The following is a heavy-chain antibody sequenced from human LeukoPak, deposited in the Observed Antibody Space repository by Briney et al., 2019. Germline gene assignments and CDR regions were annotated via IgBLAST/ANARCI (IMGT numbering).Heavy chain of an antibody. Sequence: PSETLSLTCAVYGGSFSGYYWSWIRQPPGKGLEWIGEINHSGSTNYNPSLKSRVTISVDTSKSQFSLKLSSVTAADTAVYYCARVLYGMDVWGQGTTVTVSS. CDR3: ARVLYGMDV. V-gene: IGHV4-34*01. CDR2: INHSGST. J-gene: IGHJ6*02. CDR1: GGSFSGYY.